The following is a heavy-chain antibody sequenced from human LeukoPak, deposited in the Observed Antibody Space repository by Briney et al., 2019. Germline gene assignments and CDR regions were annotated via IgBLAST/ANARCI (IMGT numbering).Heavy chain of an antibody. J-gene: IGHJ4*02. CDR3: ARDSTYYYDSGSSGPHYFDF. CDR1: GFTFSSYA. CDR2: ISYHGDIT. D-gene: IGHD3-10*01. Sequence: HPGGSLRLSCAASGFTFSSYAMHWVRQAPGKGLEWVALISYHGDITYYADSVKGRFTLSRDDSKTTLFLQLNSLRAEDTAGYYCARDSTYYYDSGSSGPHYFDFWGQGTLVTVSS. V-gene: IGHV3-30*01.